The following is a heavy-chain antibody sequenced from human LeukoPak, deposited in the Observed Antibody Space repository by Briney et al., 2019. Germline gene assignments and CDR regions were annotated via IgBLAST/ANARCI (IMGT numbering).Heavy chain of an antibody. Sequence: GGSLRPSCAASGFTFSSHSMNWVRQAPGKGLEWVAVISYDGSNKYYADSVKGRFTISRDNSKNTLYLQMNSLRAEDTAVYYCARDCGSGWYPCDWFDPWGQGTLVTVSS. D-gene: IGHD6-19*01. V-gene: IGHV3-30*03. CDR2: ISYDGSNK. J-gene: IGHJ5*02. CDR1: GFTFSSHS. CDR3: ARDCGSGWYPCDWFDP.